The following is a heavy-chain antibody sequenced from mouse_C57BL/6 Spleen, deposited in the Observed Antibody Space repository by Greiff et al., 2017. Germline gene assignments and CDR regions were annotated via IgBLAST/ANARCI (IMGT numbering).Heavy chain of an antibody. J-gene: IGHJ2*01. D-gene: IGHD4-1*01. V-gene: IGHV1-59*01. CDR2: IDPSDSYT. CDR1: GYTFTSYW. CDR3: ARNPPNFHFDY. Sequence: QVQLQQPGAELVRPGTSVKLSCKASGYTFTSYWMHWVKQRPGQGLEWIGVIDPSDSYTNYNQKFKGKATLTVDTSSSTAYMQLSSLTSEDSAVYYCARNPPNFHFDYWGQGTTLTVSS.